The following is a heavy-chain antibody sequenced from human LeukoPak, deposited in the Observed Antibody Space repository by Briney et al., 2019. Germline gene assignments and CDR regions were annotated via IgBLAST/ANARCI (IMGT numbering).Heavy chain of an antibody. D-gene: IGHD2-15*01. CDR3: ARGNDRHTPSERGDCSGGSCSTETYYFDY. J-gene: IGHJ4*02. Sequence: SETLSLTCAVYGGSFSGYYWSWIRQPPGKGLEWMGEINHSGSTNYNPSLKSRVTISVDTSKNQFSLNLSSVTAADTAVYYCARGNDRHTPSERGDCSGGSCSTETYYFDYWGQGTLVTVSS. CDR2: INHSGST. V-gene: IGHV4-34*01. CDR1: GGSFSGYY.